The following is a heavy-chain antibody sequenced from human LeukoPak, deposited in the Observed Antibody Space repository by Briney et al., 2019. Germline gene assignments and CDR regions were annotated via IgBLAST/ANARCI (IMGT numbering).Heavy chain of an antibody. CDR1: GFTFSSYS. D-gene: IGHD1-26*01. CDR3: ATTRVGAMMVVY. Sequence: PGGSLRLSCAASGFTFSSYSMNWIRQPPGKGLEWIGSIYYSGSTYYNPSLKSRVTISVDTSKNQFSLKLSSVTAADTAVYYCATTRVGAMMVVYWGQGTLVTVSS. V-gene: IGHV4-59*05. CDR2: IYYSGST. J-gene: IGHJ4*02.